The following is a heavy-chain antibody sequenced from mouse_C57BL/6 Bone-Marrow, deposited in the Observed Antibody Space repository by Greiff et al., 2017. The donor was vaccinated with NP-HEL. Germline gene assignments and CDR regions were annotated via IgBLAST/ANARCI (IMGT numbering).Heavy chain of an antibody. CDR3: ARRGASTMVTTVFAY. V-gene: IGHV1-81*01. CDR1: GYTFTSYG. CDR2: IYPRSGNT. D-gene: IGHD2-2*01. J-gene: IGHJ3*01. Sequence: VQLQQSGAELARPGASVKLSCKASGYTFTSYGISWVKQRTGQGLEWIGEIYPRSGNTYYNEKFKGKATLTADKSSSTAYMELRSLTSEDSAVYFCARRGASTMVTTVFAYWGQGTLVTVSA.